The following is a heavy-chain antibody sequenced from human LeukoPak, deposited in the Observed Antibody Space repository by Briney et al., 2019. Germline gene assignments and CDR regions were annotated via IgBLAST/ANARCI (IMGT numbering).Heavy chain of an antibody. CDR3: ARVLRGYSNTWFDP. CDR1: GYTFTGYY. D-gene: IGHD4-11*01. CDR2: INPNSGGT. V-gene: IGHV1-2*02. J-gene: IGHJ5*02. Sequence: ASVKVSCKASGYTFTGYYMHWVRQAPGQGLEWMGWINPNSGGTNYAQKFQGRVTMTRDTSISTAYMELSRLRSDDTAVYYCARVLRGYSNTWFDPWGQGTLVTVSS.